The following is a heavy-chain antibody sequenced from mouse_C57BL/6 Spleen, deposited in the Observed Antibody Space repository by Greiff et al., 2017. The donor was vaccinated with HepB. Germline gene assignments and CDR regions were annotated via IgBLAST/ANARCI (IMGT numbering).Heavy chain of an antibody. CDR2: IYPGDGDT. D-gene: IGHD2-3*01. Sequence: VKLQESGAELVKPGASVKISCKASGYAFSSSWMNWVKQRPGKGLEWIGRIYPGDGDTNYNGKFKGKATLTADKSSSTAYMQLSSLTSEDSAVYFCARSERWLLRPFDYWGQGTTLTVSS. J-gene: IGHJ2*01. CDR1: GYAFSSSW. CDR3: ARSERWLLRPFDY. V-gene: IGHV1-82*01.